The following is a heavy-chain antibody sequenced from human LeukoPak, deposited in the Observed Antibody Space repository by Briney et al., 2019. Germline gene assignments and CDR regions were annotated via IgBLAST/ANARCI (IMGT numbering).Heavy chain of an antibody. CDR2: ISAYNGNT. Sequence: VASVKVSRKASGYTFTSYGISWVRQAPGQGLEWMGWISAYNGNTNYAQKLQGRVTMTTDTSTSTAYMELRSLRSDDTAVYYCARTKEMVITFDYWGQGTLVTVSS. CDR1: GYTFTSYG. D-gene: IGHD3-22*01. CDR3: ARTKEMVITFDY. J-gene: IGHJ4*02. V-gene: IGHV1-18*01.